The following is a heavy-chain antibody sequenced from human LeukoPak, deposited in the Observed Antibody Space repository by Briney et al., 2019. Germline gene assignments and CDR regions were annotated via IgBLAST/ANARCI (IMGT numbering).Heavy chain of an antibody. CDR3: ARGLSPRGYSYGYSPMYYFDY. D-gene: IGHD5-18*01. J-gene: IGHJ4*02. CDR1: GGSFSGYY. CDR2: INHSGST. V-gene: IGHV4-34*01. Sequence: SETLSLTCAVYGGSFSGYYWSWVRQPPGKGLEWIGEINHSGSTNYNPSLKSRVTISVDTSKNQFSLKLSSVTAADTAVYYCARGLSPRGYSYGYSPMYYFDYWGQGTLVTVSS.